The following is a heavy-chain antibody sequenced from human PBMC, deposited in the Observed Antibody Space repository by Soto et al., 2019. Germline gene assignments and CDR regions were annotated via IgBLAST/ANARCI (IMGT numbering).Heavy chain of an antibody. V-gene: IGHV4-39*01. CDR3: ATSNWFDP. J-gene: IGHJ5*02. Sequence: SETLSLTCTVSGGSISSSSYYWGWIRQPPGKGLEWIGIIYYSGSTYYNPSLKSRVTISVDTSKNQFSLKLSSVSATDTAVYYCATSNWFDPWGHGTLVTVPS. CDR2: IYYSGST. CDR1: GGSISSSSYY.